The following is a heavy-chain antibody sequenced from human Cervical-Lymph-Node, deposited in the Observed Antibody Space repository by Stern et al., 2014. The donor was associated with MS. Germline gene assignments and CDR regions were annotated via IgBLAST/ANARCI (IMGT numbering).Heavy chain of an antibody. CDR2: IYHSGAS. J-gene: IGHJ2*01. V-gene: IGHV4-4*02. Sequence: VQLVESGPGLVKPSGTLSLTCAVSGGSVSSTNWWSLVRQSPGKGLEWIGNIYHSGASNYRPSLRSRVSISLDNSKNHLSLHLTSVTAADTAVYYCARERQQYCNSEGCSYWYFDLWGRGTLVTVSS. CDR3: ARERQQYCNSEGCSYWYFDL. D-gene: IGHD2/OR15-2a*01. CDR1: GGSVSSTNW.